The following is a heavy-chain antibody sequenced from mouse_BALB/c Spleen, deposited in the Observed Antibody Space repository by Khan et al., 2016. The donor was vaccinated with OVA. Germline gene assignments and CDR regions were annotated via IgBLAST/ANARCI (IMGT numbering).Heavy chain of an antibody. V-gene: IGHV5-6-3*01. CDR3: TRGEDVRLPYYFDY. D-gene: IGHD3-2*02. CDR2: INSNGGNT. CDR1: GFIFSSYG. J-gene: IGHJ2*01. Sequence: EVQVVESGGGLVQPGGSLKLSCAASGFIFSSYGMSWVRQNSDKRLELVATINSNGGNTYYPDSVKGRFTISRDNAKNTLYLQMSSLKSEDTAMFFWTRGEDVRLPYYFDYWGQGTTLTVSS.